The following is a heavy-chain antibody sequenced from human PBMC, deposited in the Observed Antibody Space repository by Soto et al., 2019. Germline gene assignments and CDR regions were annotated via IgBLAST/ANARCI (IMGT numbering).Heavy chain of an antibody. CDR3: AKDDTYYDILTGQARGGMDV. V-gene: IGHV3-30*18. D-gene: IGHD3-9*01. Sequence: PGGSLRLSCAASGFTFSSYGMHWVRQAPGKGLEWVAVISYDGSNKYYADSVKGRFTISRDNSKNTLYLQMNSLRAEDTAVYYCAKDDTYYDILTGQARGGMDVWGQGTTVTVSS. CDR1: GFTFSSYG. CDR2: ISYDGSNK. J-gene: IGHJ6*02.